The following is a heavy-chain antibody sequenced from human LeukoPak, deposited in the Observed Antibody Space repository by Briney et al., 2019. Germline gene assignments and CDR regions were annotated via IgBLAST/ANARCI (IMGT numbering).Heavy chain of an antibody. CDR3: TRRMSQWNDAFDI. Sequence: GGSLRLSCAASGFTFSGSAMHWVRQASGKGLEWVGLIRSKANTYATAYAASVKGRFTISRDDSKDTAYLQMNSLKTEDTAVYYCTRRMSQWNDAFDIWGQGTMVTVSS. CDR1: GFTFSGSA. D-gene: IGHD6-19*01. J-gene: IGHJ3*02. CDR2: IRSKANTYAT. V-gene: IGHV3-73*01.